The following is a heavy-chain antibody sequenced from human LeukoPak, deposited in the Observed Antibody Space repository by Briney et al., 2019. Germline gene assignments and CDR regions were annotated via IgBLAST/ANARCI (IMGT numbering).Heavy chain of an antibody. J-gene: IGHJ6*02. D-gene: IGHD6-13*01. CDR3: ARGQGVAAAGDCYYGMDV. CDR1: GGSFSGYY. Sequence: SETLSLTCAVYGGSFSGYYWSWIRQPPGKGLEWIGEINHSGSTNYNPSLKSRVTISVDTSKNQFSLKLSSVTAADTAVYYCARGQGVAAAGDCYYGMDVWGQGTTVTVSS. V-gene: IGHV4-34*01. CDR2: INHSGST.